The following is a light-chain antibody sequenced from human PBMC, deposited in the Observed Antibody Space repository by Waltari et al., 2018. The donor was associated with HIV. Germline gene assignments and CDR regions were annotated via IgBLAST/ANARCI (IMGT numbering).Light chain of an antibody. Sequence: QSVLTQPPSVPGSPGQRVTHPCTGSSPHRGAGYDVHRCQQLPGTAPKLLIYGNSNRPSGVPDRFSGSKSGTSASLAITGLQAEDEADYYCQSYDSSLSGSWVFGGGTKLTVL. CDR2: GNS. CDR1: SPHRGAGYD. CDR3: QSYDSSLSGSWV. J-gene: IGLJ3*02. V-gene: IGLV1-40*01.